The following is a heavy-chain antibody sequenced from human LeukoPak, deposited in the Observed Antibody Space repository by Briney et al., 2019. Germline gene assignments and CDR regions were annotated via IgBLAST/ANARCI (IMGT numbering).Heavy chain of an antibody. V-gene: IGHV1-18*01. Sequence: ASVKVSCKTSGYTFTTYNIAWVRQAPGQGLEWVGWVSTYNGNTDYAQTVQGRVAMTTDTSTNTAYMDLRSLRPDDTAVYYCARPHSLGGSFYVFDYWGQGTLITVSS. CDR2: VSTYNGNT. CDR1: GYTFTTYN. J-gene: IGHJ4*02. D-gene: IGHD1-26*01. CDR3: ARPHSLGGSFYVFDY.